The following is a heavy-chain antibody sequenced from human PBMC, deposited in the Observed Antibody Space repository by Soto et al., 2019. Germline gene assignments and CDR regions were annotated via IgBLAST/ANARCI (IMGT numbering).Heavy chain of an antibody. J-gene: IGHJ4*02. CDR1: GCIFSRSA. V-gene: IGHV3-73*01. CDR2: IRSKANSYAT. Sequence: GGALRLPWAASGCIFSRSAMHWVRQAPGKGLEWVGRIRSKANSYATAYTASVKGRFTISRDDSKNTAYLQMNSLKSEDTAVYYCTRQCVYLDYYFDYWGQGT. D-gene: IGHD3-9*01. CDR3: TRQCVYLDYYFDY.